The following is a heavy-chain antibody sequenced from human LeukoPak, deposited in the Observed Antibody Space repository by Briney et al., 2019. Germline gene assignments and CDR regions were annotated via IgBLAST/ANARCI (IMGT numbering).Heavy chain of an antibody. CDR2: INHSGST. D-gene: IGHD3-10*01. CDR3: ARWEFYGSGSYNY. CDR1: GGSISSYY. J-gene: IGHJ4*02. Sequence: PSETLSLTCTVSGGSISSYYWSWIRQPPGKGLEWIGEINHSGSTNYNPSLKSRVTISVDTSKNQFSLKLSSVTAADTAVYYCARWEFYGSGSYNYWGQGTLVTVSS. V-gene: IGHV4-34*01.